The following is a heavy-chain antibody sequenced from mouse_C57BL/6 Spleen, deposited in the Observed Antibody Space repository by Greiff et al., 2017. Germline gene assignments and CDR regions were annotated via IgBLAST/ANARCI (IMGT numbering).Heavy chain of an antibody. CDR2: INPNNGGT. J-gene: IGHJ1*03. Sequence: VQLQQSGPELVKPGASVKISCKASGYTFTDYYMNWVKQSHGKSLEWIGDINPNNGGTSYNQKFKGKATLTVDKSSSTAYMELRSLTSEDSAVYYCAPTGGCSRYWYFDVWGTGTTVTVSS. CDR3: APTGGCSRYWYFDV. D-gene: IGHD1-1*01. CDR1: GYTFTDYY. V-gene: IGHV1-26*01.